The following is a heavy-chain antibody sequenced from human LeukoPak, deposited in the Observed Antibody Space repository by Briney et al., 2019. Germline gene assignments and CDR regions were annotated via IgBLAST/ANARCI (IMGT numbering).Heavy chain of an antibody. V-gene: IGHV3-30*18. D-gene: IGHD4-17*01. J-gene: IGHJ4*02. CDR1: GFTFSSYG. CDR3: AKDLDGDYVGAFDY. Sequence: GGSLRLSCAASGFTFSSYGMHWVRQAPGKGLEWVAVISYDGSNKYYADSVKGRFTISRDNSKNTLYLQMNSLRAEDTAVYYCAKDLDGDYVGAFDYWGQGTLVTVSS. CDR2: ISYDGSNK.